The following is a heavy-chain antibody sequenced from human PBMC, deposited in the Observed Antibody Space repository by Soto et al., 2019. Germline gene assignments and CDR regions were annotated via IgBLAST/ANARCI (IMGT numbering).Heavy chain of an antibody. CDR1: GGSISSSSYY. D-gene: IGHD2-2*01. Sequence: QLQLQESGPGLVKPSETLSLTCTVSGGSISSSSYYWGWIRQPPGKGLEWIGSIYYSGSTYYNPSLKSRVTISVDTSKNQFSLKLSSVTAADTAVYYCARRPIPAAMSWYFDYWGQGTLVTVSS. J-gene: IGHJ4*02. CDR2: IYYSGST. CDR3: ARRPIPAAMSWYFDY. V-gene: IGHV4-39*01.